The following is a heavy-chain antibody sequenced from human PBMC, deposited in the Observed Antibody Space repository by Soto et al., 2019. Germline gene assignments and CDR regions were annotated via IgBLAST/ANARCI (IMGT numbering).Heavy chain of an antibody. CDR3: ARSGLELLVNWFDP. CDR2: IIPILGIA. D-gene: IGHD1-7*01. J-gene: IGHJ5*02. V-gene: IGHV1-69*02. CDR1: GGTFSSYT. Sequence: SVKVSCKASGGTFSSYTISWVRQAPGQGLEWMGRIIPILGIANYAQKFQGRVTITADESTSTAYMELSSLRSEDTAVYYCARSGLELLVNWFDPWGQGTLVTVSS.